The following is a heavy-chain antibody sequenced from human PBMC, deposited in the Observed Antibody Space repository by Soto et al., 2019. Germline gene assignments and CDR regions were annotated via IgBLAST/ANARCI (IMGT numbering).Heavy chain of an antibody. J-gene: IGHJ6*02. CDR3: ARGNEDIVVVPAAIYYYYGMDV. V-gene: IGHV1-69*06. D-gene: IGHD2-2*02. Sequence: QVQLVQSGAEVKKPGSSVKVSCKACGGTFSSYAISWVRQAPGQGLEWMGGIIPIFGTANYAQKFQGRVTITADKSTSTAYMELSSLRSEDTAVYYCARGNEDIVVVPAAIYYYYGMDVWGQGTTVTVSS. CDR1: GGTFSSYA. CDR2: IIPIFGTA.